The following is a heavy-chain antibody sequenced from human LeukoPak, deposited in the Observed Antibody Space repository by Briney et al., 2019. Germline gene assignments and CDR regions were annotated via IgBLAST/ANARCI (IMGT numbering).Heavy chain of an antibody. CDR1: GFTFSSYG. V-gene: IGHV3-30*18. J-gene: IGHJ3*02. CDR2: ISYDGSNK. CDR3: AKEGDYYDSSGYYQDI. Sequence: PGGSLRLSCAASGFTFSSYGMHWVRQAPDKGLEWVAVISYDGSNKYYADSVKGRFTISRDNSKNTLYLQMNSLRAEDTAVYYCAKEGDYYDSSGYYQDIWGQGTMVTVSS. D-gene: IGHD3-22*01.